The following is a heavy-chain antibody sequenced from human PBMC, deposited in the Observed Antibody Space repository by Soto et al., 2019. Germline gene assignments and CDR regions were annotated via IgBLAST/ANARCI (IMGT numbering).Heavy chain of an antibody. CDR1: GYTFTSYG. Sequence: ASVKVSCKASGYTFTSYGISWVRQAPGQGLEWMGWISAYNGNTNYAQKLQGRVTMTTDASTSTAYMELRSLRSDDTAVYYCARQYCSSTSCSWFDPRSQGPLVTVSS. CDR2: ISAYNGNT. V-gene: IGHV1-18*04. CDR3: ARQYCSSTSCSWFDP. J-gene: IGHJ5*02. D-gene: IGHD2-2*01.